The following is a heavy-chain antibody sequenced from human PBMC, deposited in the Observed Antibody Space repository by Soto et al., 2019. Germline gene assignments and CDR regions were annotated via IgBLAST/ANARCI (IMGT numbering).Heavy chain of an antibody. J-gene: IGHJ5*02. CDR1: GYTFSTYG. Sequence: VASVKVSCKASGYTFSTYGITWVRQAPGQGLEWMGWINADNGKTNYAQKFQGRVTITRDTSASTAYMELSSLRSEDTAVYYCARDIGPPGVPAAINWFDPWGQGTLVTVSS. CDR3: ARDIGPPGVPAAINWFDP. V-gene: IGHV1-18*01. D-gene: IGHD2-2*01. CDR2: INADNGKT.